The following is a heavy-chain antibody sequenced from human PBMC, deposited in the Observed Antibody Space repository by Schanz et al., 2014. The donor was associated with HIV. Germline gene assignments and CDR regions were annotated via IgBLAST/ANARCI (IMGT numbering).Heavy chain of an antibody. CDR1: GFTFSSSG. J-gene: IGHJ6*02. D-gene: IGHD3-22*01. CDR3: AKVLIPMIAVPYYGMDV. Sequence: QVQLVESGGGVVQPGRSLRLSCTASGFTFSSSGMHWVRQAPGKGLEWAAVIWYDGSYKYYADSVKGRFTISRDNAKNSLYLQMNSLRAEDTAVYYCAKVLIPMIAVPYYGMDVWGQGTLVTVSS. V-gene: IGHV3-33*03. CDR2: IWYDGSYK.